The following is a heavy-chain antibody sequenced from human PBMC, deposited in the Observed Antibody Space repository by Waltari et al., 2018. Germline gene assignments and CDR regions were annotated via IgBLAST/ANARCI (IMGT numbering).Heavy chain of an antibody. J-gene: IGHJ4*02. Sequence: EVQLVESGGGLVQPGGSLRLSCAVPGFTFSTYSMTWVRQAPGKGLGWLANIKQDGTEKYYVDSVKGRFSISRDNCKNLLYLHMNSLRADDTAVYYCARDEMHRTTWYHFWGQGTQVTVSS. CDR2: IKQDGTEK. CDR3: ARDEMHRTTWYHF. CDR1: GFTFSTYS. V-gene: IGHV3-7*04. D-gene: IGHD6-13*01.